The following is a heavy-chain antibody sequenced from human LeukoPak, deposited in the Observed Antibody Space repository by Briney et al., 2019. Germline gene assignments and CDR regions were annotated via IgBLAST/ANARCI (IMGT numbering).Heavy chain of an antibody. CDR2: ASSDGSNI. V-gene: IGHV3-30*18. J-gene: IGHJ4*02. CDR1: GFTFSSYG. D-gene: IGHD1-26*01. Sequence: GGSLRLFCAASGFTFSSYGMHWVRQAPGKGLEWVAYASSDGSNIHYADTVEGRFTISRDNSKNTLYLQMNSLRAEDTAVYYCAKHLPGSQWEPLDYWGQGTLVTVSS. CDR3: AKHLPGSQWEPLDY.